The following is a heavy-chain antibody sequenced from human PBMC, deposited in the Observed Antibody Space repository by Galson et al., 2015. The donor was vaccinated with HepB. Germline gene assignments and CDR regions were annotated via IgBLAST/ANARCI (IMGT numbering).Heavy chain of an antibody. Sequence: SVKVSCKASGYTFTSYGISWVRQAPGQGLEWMGWISAYNGNTNYAQKLQGRVTMTRDTSISTAYMELSRLRSDDTAVYYCARDFYYDFWSGYYFHGMDVWGQGTTVTVSS. V-gene: IGHV1-18*01. CDR2: ISAYNGNT. D-gene: IGHD3-3*01. CDR3: ARDFYYDFWSGYYFHGMDV. CDR1: GYTFTSYG. J-gene: IGHJ6*02.